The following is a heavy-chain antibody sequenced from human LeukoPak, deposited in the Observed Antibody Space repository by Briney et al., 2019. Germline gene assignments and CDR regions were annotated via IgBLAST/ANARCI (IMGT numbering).Heavy chain of an antibody. CDR1: GFTFSSYA. CDR3: TSPAHDFDIWSGYYSL. J-gene: IGHJ4*01. V-gene: IGHV3-30*04. CDR2: ISYDGSNK. D-gene: IGHD3-3*01. Sequence: GGSLRLSCAASGFTFSSYAMHWVRQAPGKGLEWVAVISYDGSNKYYADSVKGRFTISRGNSKNTLYLQMNSLKPEDTAVYYCTSPAHDFDIWSGYYSLWGHGTQVTVSS.